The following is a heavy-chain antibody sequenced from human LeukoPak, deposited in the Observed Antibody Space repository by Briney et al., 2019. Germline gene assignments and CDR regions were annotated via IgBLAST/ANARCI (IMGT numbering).Heavy chain of an antibody. CDR3: ARSYSRSWVFDY. CDR1: GGSITVYY. J-gene: IGHJ4*02. CDR2: TRYSGST. Sequence: PSETLSLTCTVSGGSITVYYWSWIRQPPGKGLEWLGYTRYSGSTSYNPSLKSRVTVSVDTSKNQLSLRLTSVTAADTAIYYCARSYSRSWVFDYWGQGILVTVSS. V-gene: IGHV4-59*08. D-gene: IGHD6-6*01.